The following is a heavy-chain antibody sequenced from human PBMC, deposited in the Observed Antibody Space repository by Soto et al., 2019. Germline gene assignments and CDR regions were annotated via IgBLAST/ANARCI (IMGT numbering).Heavy chain of an antibody. Sequence: QVQLVKSGAEVKKPGASVKLSCKASGYTFTNYYLHWVRQAPGQGLEWVGVINPSGGSTDYAQKFHRRVTVTSDTSTSTVYMDLSSLTSDDTAVYYCARLKAPLFWTGYSGGFDYWGEGTLVTVSS. CDR2: INPSGGST. D-gene: IGHD3-3*01. V-gene: IGHV1-46*01. J-gene: IGHJ4*02. CDR1: GYTFTNYY. CDR3: ARLKAPLFWTGYSGGFDY.